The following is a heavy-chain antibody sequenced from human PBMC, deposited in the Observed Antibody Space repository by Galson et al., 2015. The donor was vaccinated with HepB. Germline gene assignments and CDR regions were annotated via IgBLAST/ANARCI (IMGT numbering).Heavy chain of an antibody. Sequence: PALVKPTQTLTLTCTFSGFSLDTSGVGVGWIRQPPGKAPEWLALIFWDDVKHYSPSLKNRLTTTKDASKNQVVLTLTDMDPLDTATYYCAHRSGSFSEYYFDHWGQGTLVTVSS. CDR2: IFWDDVK. J-gene: IGHJ4*02. CDR3: AHRSGSFSEYYFDH. V-gene: IGHV2-5*02. CDR1: GFSLDTSGVG. D-gene: IGHD1-26*01.